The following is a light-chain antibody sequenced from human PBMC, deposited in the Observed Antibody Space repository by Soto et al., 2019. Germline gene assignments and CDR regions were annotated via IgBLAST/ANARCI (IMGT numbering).Light chain of an antibody. CDR3: QQSYSTLRT. J-gene: IGKJ1*01. V-gene: IGKV1-39*01. CDR1: QSISSY. CDR2: AAS. Sequence: DIQMTQSPSSLSASVGDRVTITCRASQSISSYLNWYQQKPGKAPKLLIYAASSLQSGVPSRFSGSGSGTDFTLTISSLQPEDFATYYCQQSYSTLRTFGQGIKVDIK.